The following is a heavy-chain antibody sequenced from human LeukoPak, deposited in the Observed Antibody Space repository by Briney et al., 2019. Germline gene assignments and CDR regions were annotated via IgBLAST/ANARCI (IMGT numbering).Heavy chain of an antibody. D-gene: IGHD3-16*01. CDR2: ISDSGDTI. V-gene: IGHV3-48*03. Sequence: GGSLRLSCEASAFTLSNCEMDWVRQTPGKGLEWVAYISDSGDTIFYADSVKGRFTISRDDAKNLLYLQMNSLRAEDTAVYYCARDRGFGGGINWFDPWGQGTLVTVST. CDR1: AFTLSNCE. J-gene: IGHJ5*02. CDR3: ARDRGFGGGINWFDP.